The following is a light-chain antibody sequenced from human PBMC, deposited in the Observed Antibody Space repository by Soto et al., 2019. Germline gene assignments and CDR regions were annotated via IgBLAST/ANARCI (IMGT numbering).Light chain of an antibody. Sequence: DIQMTQSPSSLSASVGDRVTITCRTSQNILNFLHWYQQKPGRAPKLLIQGASTLRSGVPSRFSGSGSETDFTLTISSLQPEDFATDYCQQSYSSHRTCGQGTKVEVK. V-gene: IGKV1-39*01. J-gene: IGKJ1*01. CDR1: QNILNF. CDR2: GAS. CDR3: QQSYSSHRT.